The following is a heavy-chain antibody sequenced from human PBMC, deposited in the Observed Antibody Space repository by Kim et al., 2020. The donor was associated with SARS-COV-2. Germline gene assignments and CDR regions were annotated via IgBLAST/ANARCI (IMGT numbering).Heavy chain of an antibody. J-gene: IGHJ6*01. CDR2: INHSGST. CDR1: GGSFSGYY. Sequence: SETLSLTCAVYGGSFSGYYWSWIRQPPGKGLEWIGEINHSGSTNYNPSLKSRVTISVDTSKNQFSLKLSSVTAADTAVYYCATGPKVVIPLRIYYYYGM. V-gene: IGHV4-34*01. D-gene: IGHD2-21*01. CDR3: ATGPKVVIPLRIYYYYGM.